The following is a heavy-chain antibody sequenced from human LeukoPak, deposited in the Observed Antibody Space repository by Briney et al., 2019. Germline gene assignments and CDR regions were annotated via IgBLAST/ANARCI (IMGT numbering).Heavy chain of an antibody. Sequence: GGSLRLSCAASGFTFSSYSMNWVRQAPGKGLEWVSSISSSSSYIYYADSVKGRFTISRDNAKNSLYLQMNGLGAEDTAVYYCARDTSLEWFGHHDYWGQGTLATVSS. J-gene: IGHJ4*02. CDR3: ARDTSLEWFGHHDY. D-gene: IGHD3-3*01. V-gene: IGHV3-21*01. CDR1: GFTFSSYS. CDR2: ISSSSSYI.